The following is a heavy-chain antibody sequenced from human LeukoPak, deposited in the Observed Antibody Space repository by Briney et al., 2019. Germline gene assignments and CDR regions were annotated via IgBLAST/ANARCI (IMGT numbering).Heavy chain of an antibody. CDR2: INHSGST. J-gene: IGHJ4*02. Sequence: SETLSLTCAVYGGSFSGYYWSWIRQPPGKGLEWIGEINHSGSTNYSPSLKSRVTISVDTSKNQFSLKLSSVTAADTAVYYCARGRYSSGWYRRGWPVDYWGPGTLVTVSS. D-gene: IGHD6-19*01. CDR1: GGSFSGYY. CDR3: ARGRYSSGWYRRGWPVDY. V-gene: IGHV4-34*01.